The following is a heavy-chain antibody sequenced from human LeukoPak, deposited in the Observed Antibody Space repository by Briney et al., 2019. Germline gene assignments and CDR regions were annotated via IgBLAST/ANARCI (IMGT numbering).Heavy chain of an antibody. V-gene: IGHV3-23*01. CDR3: AKDMVGATIPSWFDP. D-gene: IGHD1-26*01. CDR1: GFTFNSYA. J-gene: IGHJ5*02. Sequence: GGSLRLSCAASGFTFNSYAMYWVRQAPGKGLEWVSGIFGSGGSAHYADSVKGRFTISRDNSKNTLYLQMNSLRAEDTAVYYCAKDMVGATIPSWFDPWGQGTLVTVSS. CDR2: IFGSGGSA.